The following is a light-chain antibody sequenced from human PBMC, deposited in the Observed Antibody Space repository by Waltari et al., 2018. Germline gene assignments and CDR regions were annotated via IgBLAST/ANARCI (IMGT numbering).Light chain of an antibody. J-gene: IGLJ3*02. CDR3: VLSFSGARPV. V-gene: IGLV7-46*01. CDR1: TGVVSTIHY. CDR2: DTT. Sequence: QAVVTQEPSLTVSPGETVTLTCGSSTGVVSTIHYPYWIQQKPGQAPRTLIYDTTNRHSWTPARFSGSLLGGKAALTLSGAQPEDAAVYICVLSFSGARPVFGGGTKLTVL.